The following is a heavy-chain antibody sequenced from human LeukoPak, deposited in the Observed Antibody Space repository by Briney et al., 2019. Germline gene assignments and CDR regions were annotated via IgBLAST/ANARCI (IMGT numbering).Heavy chain of an antibody. CDR2: IYYSGST. Sequence: SETLSLTCTVSGDSISSSDYYWAWIRQPPGKGLEWIGYIYYSGSTNYNPSLKSRVTISVDTSKNQFSLKLSSVTAADTAVYYCARGGDYYGSGSYYPWWGQGTLVTVSS. CDR3: ARGGDYYGSGSYYPW. J-gene: IGHJ4*02. D-gene: IGHD3-10*01. V-gene: IGHV4-61*08. CDR1: GDSISSSDYY.